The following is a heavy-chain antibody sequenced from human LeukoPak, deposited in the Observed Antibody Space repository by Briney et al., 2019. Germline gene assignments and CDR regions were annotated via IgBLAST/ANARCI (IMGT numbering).Heavy chain of an antibody. Sequence: SVWVSREASLGTFSIFAFSCVRHAPGRGVEWMGGIFPLSGTANYAQRFQGRVTITTDESTTTAYMDLTSLRSEDTGVYYCARGLTTGTTILWFDSWGQGTLVTVSS. D-gene: IGHD1-1*01. CDR1: LGTFSIFA. CDR3: ARGLTTGTTILWFDS. V-gene: IGHV1-69*05. J-gene: IGHJ5*01. CDR2: IFPLSGTA.